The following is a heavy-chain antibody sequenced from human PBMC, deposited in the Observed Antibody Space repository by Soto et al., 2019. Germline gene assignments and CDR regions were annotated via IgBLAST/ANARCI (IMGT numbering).Heavy chain of an antibody. J-gene: IGHJ5*02. V-gene: IGHV4-4*07. CDR1: GASVNSYH. D-gene: IGHD6-13*01. CDR3: ARDQGVAAAGITWFDP. CDR2: IHSSGST. Sequence: SETLSLTCTVSGASVNSYHWSWIRQPAGKGLEWIGHIHSSGSTNYNPSLKSRVTMSVDTSKNQFSLRLMSLTAADTAVYYCARDQGVAAAGITWFDPWGQGSLVTVSS.